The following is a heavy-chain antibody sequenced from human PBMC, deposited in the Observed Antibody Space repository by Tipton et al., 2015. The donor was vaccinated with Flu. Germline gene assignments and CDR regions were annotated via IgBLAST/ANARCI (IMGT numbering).Heavy chain of an antibody. J-gene: IGHJ4*02. CDR3: ARQRRSENYYNAFDY. V-gene: IGHV5-51*01. Sequence: QLVQSGAEVKKAGESLKISCKGSGYSFSIYWIGWVRQMPGKGLEWMGIIYPGDSDTRYSPSFQGQVTISVDQSISTACLQWSSLMASDTAMYYCARQRRSENYYNAFDYWGQGTLVTVSS. CDR2: IYPGDSDT. CDR1: GYSFSIYW. D-gene: IGHD3-10*01.